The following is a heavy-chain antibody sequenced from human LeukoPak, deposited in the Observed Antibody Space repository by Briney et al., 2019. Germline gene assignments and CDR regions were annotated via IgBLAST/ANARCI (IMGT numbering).Heavy chain of an antibody. J-gene: IGHJ3*02. Sequence: GESLKISCKGSGYSFTSYWIGWVRQMPGKGLEWMGIIYPGDSDTRYSPSFQGQVTISADKSISTAYLQWSSLKASAPAMYYCASGYLPSDGLNCFDIWGQGTLVTVSS. CDR3: ASGYLPSDGLNCFDI. CDR1: GYSFTSYW. D-gene: IGHD1-1*01. CDR2: IYPGDSDT. V-gene: IGHV5-51*01.